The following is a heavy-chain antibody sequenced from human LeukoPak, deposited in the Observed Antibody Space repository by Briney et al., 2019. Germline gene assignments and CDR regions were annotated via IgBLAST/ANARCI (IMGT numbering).Heavy chain of an antibody. J-gene: IGHJ4*02. Sequence: GASVKVSCKASGYTFTSYDINWVRQATGQGLEWMGWMNPNSGNTGYAQKFQGRVTMTRNTSISTAYMELSSLRSDDTAVYYCARDGQYQLLLSVFDYWGQGTLVTVSS. CDR1: GYTFTSYD. CDR2: MNPNSGNT. V-gene: IGHV1-8*01. CDR3: ARDGQYQLLLSVFDY. D-gene: IGHD2-2*01.